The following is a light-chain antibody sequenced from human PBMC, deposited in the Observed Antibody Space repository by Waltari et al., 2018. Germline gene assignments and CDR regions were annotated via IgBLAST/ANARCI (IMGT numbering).Light chain of an antibody. CDR3: QTGGHGTWV. J-gene: IGLJ3*02. CDR2: VNSDGSH. CDR1: SGHSSNV. Sequence: QLVLTQSPSASASLGASVKLTCTLSSGHSSNVIAWHQQHPQKGPRYLMEVNSDGSHSKGDEIPDRFSGSSSGAECYLTISSLQSEDEADYYYQTGGHGTWVFGGGTKLTVL. V-gene: IGLV4-69*02.